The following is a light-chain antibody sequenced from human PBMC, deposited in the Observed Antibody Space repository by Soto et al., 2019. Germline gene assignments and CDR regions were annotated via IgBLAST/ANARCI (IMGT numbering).Light chain of an antibody. J-gene: IGKJ1*01. CDR2: GAS. CDR3: QLYDSSSWT. V-gene: IGKV3-20*01. Sequence: EIVLTQSPGTLSLSPGDTATLSCRASQSVSNTYLAWYQQKPGQAPRLLIYGASSRATGFPDRFSGSGSGTDFTLTISRLETEDFAVYYCQLYDSSSWTFGQGTMVDI. CDR1: QSVSNTY.